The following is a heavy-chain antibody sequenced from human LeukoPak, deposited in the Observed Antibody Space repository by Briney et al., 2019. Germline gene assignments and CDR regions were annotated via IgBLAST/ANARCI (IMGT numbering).Heavy chain of an antibody. Sequence: PSETLSLTCTVSGGSISSGSYYWSWIRQPAGKGLEWIGRIYTSGSTNYNPSLKSRVTISVDTSKNQFSLKLSSVTAADTAVYHCARSPPFTTDYFDYWGQGTLVTVSS. CDR3: ARSPPFTTDYFDY. J-gene: IGHJ4*02. D-gene: IGHD1-14*01. CDR1: GGSISSGSYY. CDR2: IYTSGST. V-gene: IGHV4-61*02.